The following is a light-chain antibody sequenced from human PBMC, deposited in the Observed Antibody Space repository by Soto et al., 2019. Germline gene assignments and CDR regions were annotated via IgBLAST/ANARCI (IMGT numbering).Light chain of an antibody. J-gene: IGKJ5*01. CDR3: QQRSNWPIT. CDR1: QSVGSY. V-gene: IGKV3-11*01. Sequence: EIGLKHSPATLSLSPGERATLSCRASQSVGSYLAWYQQKPGQAPRLLIYDASNRATGIPARFSGSGSGTDFTLTISSLEPEDFAVYYCQQRSNWPITFGQGTRLEIK. CDR2: DAS.